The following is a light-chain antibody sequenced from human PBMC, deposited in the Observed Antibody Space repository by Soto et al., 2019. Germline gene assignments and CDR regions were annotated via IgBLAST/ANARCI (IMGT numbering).Light chain of an antibody. CDR3: AAWDDSLYGHYV. CDR2: RNN. V-gene: IGLV1-44*01. Sequence: QSVLTQPPSASGTPGQTVTISCSGSTSNIGSNTVNWYQQLPGRAPKLLIYRNNQRPSGVPDRFSGSKSGTSASLAISGLQSEDECDYYCAAWDDSLYGHYVFGAGTK. J-gene: IGLJ1*01. CDR1: TSNIGSNT.